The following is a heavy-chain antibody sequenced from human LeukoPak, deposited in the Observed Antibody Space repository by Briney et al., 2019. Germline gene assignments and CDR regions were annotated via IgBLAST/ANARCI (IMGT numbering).Heavy chain of an antibody. V-gene: IGHV3-11*04. Sequence: GRSLGLSCAASGFTFSDYYMSWVRQAPGKGLEWVSYISGGGSPIYYADSVKGRFTISRDNAKNSLYLQMNSLRAEDTAVYYCVRAVPAAILGAFDIWGQGTMVTVSS. CDR3: VRAVPAAILGAFDI. D-gene: IGHD2-2*02. CDR1: GFTFSDYY. J-gene: IGHJ3*02. CDR2: ISGGGSPI.